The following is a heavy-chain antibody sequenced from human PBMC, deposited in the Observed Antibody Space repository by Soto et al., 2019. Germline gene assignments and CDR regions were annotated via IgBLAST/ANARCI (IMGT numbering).Heavy chain of an antibody. J-gene: IGHJ1*01. CDR2: VNPSGGST. CDR3: ARAENCSDGVCYSEYFQR. CDR1: GYIFTAYS. Sequence: QVQLVQSGAEVKKPGASVKVSCKASGYIFTAYSMHWVRQAPGQGLEWMGVVNPSGGSTNYAQKFRGRITMTRDTSTSTVYMDLSSLTSEDTAVYYCARAENCSDGVCYSEYFQRWGQGTLVTVSS. V-gene: IGHV1-46*01. D-gene: IGHD2-15*01.